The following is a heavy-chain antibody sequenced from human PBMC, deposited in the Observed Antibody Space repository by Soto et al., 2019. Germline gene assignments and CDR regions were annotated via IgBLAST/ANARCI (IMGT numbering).Heavy chain of an antibody. Sequence: PSETLSLTCIVSGGSISCSYWIWIRQSPGKGLEWLGYVYYTGSTNYSPSLRSRVSISVDTSKNEFSLRLSSVTAADTAVYFCARSVAVPGAHIDYWGQGTQVTVSS. CDR1: GGSISCSY. J-gene: IGHJ4*02. CDR3: ARSVAVPGAHIDY. CDR2: VYYTGST. D-gene: IGHD6-19*01. V-gene: IGHV4-59*01.